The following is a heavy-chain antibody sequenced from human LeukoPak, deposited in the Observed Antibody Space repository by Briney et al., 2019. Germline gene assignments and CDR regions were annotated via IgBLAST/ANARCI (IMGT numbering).Heavy chain of an antibody. CDR3: VKAGGSGTYYFDY. D-gene: IGHD3-10*01. V-gene: IGHV3-64D*06. Sequence: GGSLRLSCSASGFTFSSYAMHWVRQAPGKGLEYVSAISSNGGSTYYADSVKGRFTISRDNSKNTLYLQMSSLRAEDTDVYYCVKAGGSGTYYFDYWGQGTLVTVSS. CDR2: ISSNGGST. J-gene: IGHJ4*02. CDR1: GFTFSSYA.